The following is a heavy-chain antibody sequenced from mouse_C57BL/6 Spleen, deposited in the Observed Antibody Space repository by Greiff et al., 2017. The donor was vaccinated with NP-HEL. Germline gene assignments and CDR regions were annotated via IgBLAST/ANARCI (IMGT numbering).Heavy chain of an antibody. CDR3: ARCPNYYGSSYGYFDV. Sequence: VQLQESGPELVKPGASVKISCKASGYAFSSSWMNWVKQRPGKGLEWIGRIYPGDGDTNYNGKFKGKATLTADKSSSTAYMQLSSLTSEDSAVYFCARCPNYYGSSYGYFDVWGTGTTVTVSS. J-gene: IGHJ1*03. CDR1: GYAFSSSW. CDR2: IYPGDGDT. V-gene: IGHV1-82*01. D-gene: IGHD1-1*01.